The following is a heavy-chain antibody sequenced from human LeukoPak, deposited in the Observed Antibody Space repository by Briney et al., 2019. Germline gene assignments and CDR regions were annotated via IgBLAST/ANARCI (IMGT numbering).Heavy chain of an antibody. J-gene: IGHJ6*03. CDR1: GFTFNTHG. D-gene: IGHD2-15*01. CDR3: AKNGDRGAYCSGGTCYPYYYYYMDV. CDR2: ISTTGGTT. V-gene: IGHV3-23*01. Sequence: GGTLRLSCAASGFTFNTHGTSWVRQAPGRGLEWVSAISTTGGTTYYADSVRGRFTISRDNSRNTLYLQMNSLRAEDTAIYYCAKNGDRGAYCSGGTCYPYYYYYMDVWGKGTTVTISS.